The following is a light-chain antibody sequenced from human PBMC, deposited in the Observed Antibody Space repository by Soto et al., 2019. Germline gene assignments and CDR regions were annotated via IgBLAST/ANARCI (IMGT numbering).Light chain of an antibody. CDR2: RDD. J-gene: IGLJ1*01. CDR1: SSNIGRNT. CDR3: AAWDDSLNGYV. V-gene: IGLV1-44*01. Sequence: QSVLTQPPLASGTPGQRVTISCSGSSSNIGRNTVNWYQQFPGTAPKLFIYRDDQRPSGVPDRFSGSKSGTSASLAISGLQSEDEADYYCAAWDDSLNGYVFGTGTKVTVL.